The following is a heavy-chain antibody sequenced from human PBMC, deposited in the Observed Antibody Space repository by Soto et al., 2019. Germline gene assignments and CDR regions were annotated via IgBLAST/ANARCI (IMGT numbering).Heavy chain of an antibody. CDR3: ARERPFYGDYGKYFDY. J-gene: IGHJ4*02. Sequence: PSETLSLTCNVSGTSISTSTHYWAWVRQPPGRGLEWIGNIYYIGSSYYNPSLKSRVTISLDTSKIQFSLKLSSVTAADTAVYYCARERPFYGDYGKYFDYWGQGTLVTVSS. D-gene: IGHD4-17*01. CDR2: IYYIGSS. CDR1: GTSISTSTHY. V-gene: IGHV4-39*02.